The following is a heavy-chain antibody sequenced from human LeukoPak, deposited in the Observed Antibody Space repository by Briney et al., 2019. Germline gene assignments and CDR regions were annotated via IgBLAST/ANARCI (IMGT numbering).Heavy chain of an antibody. CDR3: ARVGREMATITDYYYYYMDV. CDR1: GGTFSSYA. V-gene: IGHV1-69*05. Sequence: SVKVSCKASGGTFSSYAISWVRQAPGQGLEWMGGIIPIFGTANYAQKFQGRVTITTDESTSTAYMELSSLRSEDTAVYYCARVGREMATITDYYYYYMDVWGKGTTVTVS. CDR2: IIPIFGTA. J-gene: IGHJ6*03. D-gene: IGHD5-24*01.